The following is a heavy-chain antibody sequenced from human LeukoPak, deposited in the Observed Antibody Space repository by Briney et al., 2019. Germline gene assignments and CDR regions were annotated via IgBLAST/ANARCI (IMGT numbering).Heavy chain of an antibody. CDR3: ARDYDYYSGHNLDAFDI. J-gene: IGHJ3*02. Sequence: PGGSLRLSCAASGLTFSRYWMTWVRQAPGKGLERVANIKEDGSAKSYVDSVKGRFNISRDNAKNSLYLQMNSLRVEDTAVYYCARDYDYYSGHNLDAFDIWGQGTTVTVSS. V-gene: IGHV3-7*01. CDR1: GLTFSRYW. D-gene: IGHD2-15*01. CDR2: IKEDGSAK.